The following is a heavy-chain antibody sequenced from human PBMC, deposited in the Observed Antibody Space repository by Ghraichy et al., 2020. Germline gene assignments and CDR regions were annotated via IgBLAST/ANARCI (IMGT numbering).Heavy chain of an antibody. CDR1: GGSISPYY. J-gene: IGHJ4*02. Sequence: SETLSLTCTVSGGSISPYYWSWIRQPPGKGLEWIGYISYSGSTNYNPSLKSRVTISVDTSNNQFSLKLSSVTAADTAVYYCARRDIDSGIDYWGQGTLVTVSS. CDR2: ISYSGST. CDR3: ARRDIDSGIDY. V-gene: IGHV4-59*08. D-gene: IGHD2-15*01.